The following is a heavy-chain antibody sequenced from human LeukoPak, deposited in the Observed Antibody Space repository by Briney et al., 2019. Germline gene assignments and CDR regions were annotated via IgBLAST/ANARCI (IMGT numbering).Heavy chain of an antibody. CDR1: GGTFSSYA. V-gene: IGHV1-69*13. J-gene: IGHJ4*02. CDR3: ARSRSEPFSGSPPPT. Sequence: ASVKVSCKASGGTFSSYAISWVRQAPGQGLEWMGGIIPIFGTANYAQKFQGRVTITADESTSTAYMELSSLRSEDTAVYYCARSRSEPFSGSPPPTWGQGTLVTVSS. D-gene: IGHD1-26*01. CDR2: IIPIFGTA.